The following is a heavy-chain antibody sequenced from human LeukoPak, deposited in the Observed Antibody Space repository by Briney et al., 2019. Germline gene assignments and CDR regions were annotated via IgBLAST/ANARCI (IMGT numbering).Heavy chain of an antibody. V-gene: IGHV3-23*01. D-gene: IGHD6-13*01. CDR3: VQSTAWYRSSWYLIY. J-gene: IGHJ4*02. CDR1: GFTFSSYA. CDR2: ISGSGGST. Sequence: QAGGSLRLSCAASGFTFSSYAMSWVRQAPGKGLEWVSAISGSGGSTYYADSVKGRFSISRDNSRDTLNLQMNSLRAEDTAIYYCVQSTAWYRSSWYLIYWGQGILVTVSS.